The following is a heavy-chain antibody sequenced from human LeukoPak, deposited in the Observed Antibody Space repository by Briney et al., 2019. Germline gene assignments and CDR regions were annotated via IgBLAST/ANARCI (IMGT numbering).Heavy chain of an antibody. CDR3: AREIDTYSGSYYNH. V-gene: IGHV1-2*02. J-gene: IGHJ4*02. CDR1: GYTFTSYY. D-gene: IGHD1-26*01. Sequence: ASVKVSCKASGYTFTSYYMHWVRQAPGQGPEWMGWTNPNSGATNYAQKFQGRVAMTRDTSIRTAYMELSSLTSDDTAVYYCAREIDTYSGSYYNHWGQRTLVTVSS. CDR2: TNPNSGAT.